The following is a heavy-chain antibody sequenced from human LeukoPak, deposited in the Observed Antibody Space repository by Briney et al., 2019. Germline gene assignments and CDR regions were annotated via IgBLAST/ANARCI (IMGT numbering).Heavy chain of an antibody. Sequence: GGSLRLSCAASGFTFRDYWMSWMRQAPGKGLEWVANIKYDGDEEYYVDSVRGRFIISRDNAKNSLYLQLNSLRVEDTAVYYCRSGGAAPGAFDNWGQGTLVTVSP. V-gene: IGHV3-7*01. CDR3: RSGGAAPGAFDN. D-gene: IGHD4/OR15-4a*01. CDR1: GFTFRDYW. CDR2: IKYDGDEE. J-gene: IGHJ4*02.